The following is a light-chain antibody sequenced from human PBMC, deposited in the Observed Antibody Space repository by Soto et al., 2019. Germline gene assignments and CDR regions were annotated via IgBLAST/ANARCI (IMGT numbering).Light chain of an antibody. V-gene: IGLV2-8*01. CDR2: EVN. CDR1: SSDVGGSKY. CDR3: FSYADSNNFV. Sequence: HSVLTQPPSASVSPGQSVSISCSGGSSDVGGSKYVSWYQVKPGKAPKLIIYEVNRRPEGAPYRFSGSKSGNTASLTVSGLQAEDEGDYYCFSYADSNNFVFGSGTKVTVL. J-gene: IGLJ1*01.